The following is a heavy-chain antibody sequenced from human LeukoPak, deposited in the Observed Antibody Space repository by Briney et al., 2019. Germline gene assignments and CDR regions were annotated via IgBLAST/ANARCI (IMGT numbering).Heavy chain of an antibody. Sequence: SETLSLTCAVCDVSISDYYWSLIRQPPGKGLEWIGYIYHTGDSNQNPSLKGRVTVTLDTPKNQVSLKVTSVTAADTAVYYCAREWVSLDYWGQGTLVTVSS. V-gene: IGHV4-4*08. CDR3: AREWVSLDY. J-gene: IGHJ4*02. CDR1: DVSISDYY. CDR2: IYHTGDS. D-gene: IGHD1-26*01.